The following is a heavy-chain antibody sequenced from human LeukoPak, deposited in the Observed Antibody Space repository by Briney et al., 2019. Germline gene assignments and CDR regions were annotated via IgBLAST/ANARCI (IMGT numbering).Heavy chain of an antibody. Sequence: PGGSLRLSCAASGFTFSSYEMNWVRQAPGKGLEWVSYISSSGSTIYYADSVKGRFTISRDNAKDSLYLQMNSLRAEDTAVYYCAREVRWLRILRNGAVDYWGQGTLVTVSS. CDR3: AREVRWLRILRNGAVDY. D-gene: IGHD5-24*01. CDR2: ISSSGSTI. J-gene: IGHJ4*02. V-gene: IGHV3-48*03. CDR1: GFTFSSYE.